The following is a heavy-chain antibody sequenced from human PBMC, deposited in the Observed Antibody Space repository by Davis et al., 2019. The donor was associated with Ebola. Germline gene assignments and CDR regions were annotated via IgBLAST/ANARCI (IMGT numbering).Heavy chain of an antibody. CDR2: IDPSDSYT. Sequence: PGGSLRLSCKGSGYSFTSYWISWVRQMPGKGLESMGGIDPSDSYTKYSPSFQGHVTISVDKSISTAYLQWSSLKASDTAMYYCARHMVLPSPTSPYYYYMDVWGKGTTVTVSS. V-gene: IGHV5-10-1*01. CDR1: GYSFTSYW. CDR3: ARHMVLPSPTSPYYYYMDV. J-gene: IGHJ6*03. D-gene: IGHD2-2*01.